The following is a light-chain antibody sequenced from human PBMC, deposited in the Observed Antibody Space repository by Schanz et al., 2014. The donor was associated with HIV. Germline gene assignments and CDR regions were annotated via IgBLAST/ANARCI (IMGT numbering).Light chain of an antibody. CDR1: QSISNN. CDR2: GAS. J-gene: IGKJ5*01. Sequence: EIVMTQSPATLYVSPGEGATLSCRASQSISNNLAWYQHKPGQAPRLLIYGASRRANGIPDRFSGSGSGTDFTLTISRLEPEDFAVYYCQQYGTSLITFGQGTRLEI. V-gene: IGKV3-20*01. CDR3: QQYGTSLIT.